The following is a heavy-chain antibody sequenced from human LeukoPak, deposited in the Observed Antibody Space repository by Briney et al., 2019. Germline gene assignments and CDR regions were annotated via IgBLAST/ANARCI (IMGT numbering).Heavy chain of an antibody. J-gene: IGHJ6*02. CDR1: GFTFSSYG. CDR2: IWYDGSNK. CDR3: ARDPGRGYYYGMDV. Sequence: PGRSLRLSCAASGFTFSSYGMHWVRQAPGKGLEWVAVIWYDGSNKYYADSAKGRFTISRDKSKNTLYLQMNSLRAEDTAVYYCARDPGRGYYYGMDVWGQGTTVTVSS. V-gene: IGHV3-33*01. D-gene: IGHD3-10*01.